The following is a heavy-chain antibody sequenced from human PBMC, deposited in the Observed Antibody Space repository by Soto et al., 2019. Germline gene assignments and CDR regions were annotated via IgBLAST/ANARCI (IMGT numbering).Heavy chain of an antibody. CDR2: MNPNSGNT. J-gene: IGHJ6*02. CDR1: GYTFTSYD. V-gene: IGHV1-8*01. Sequence: GASVKVSCKASGYTFTSYDINWLRQSTGQGLEWMGWMNPNSGNTGYAQKFQGRVTMTRNTSISTAYMELSSLRSEDTAVYYCARNYDYVWGSYRWHYYYGMDVWGQGTTVTVSS. D-gene: IGHD3-16*02. CDR3: ARNYDYVWGSYRWHYYYGMDV.